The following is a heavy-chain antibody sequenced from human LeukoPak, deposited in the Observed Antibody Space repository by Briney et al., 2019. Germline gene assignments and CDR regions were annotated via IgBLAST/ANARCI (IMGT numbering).Heavy chain of an antibody. CDR1: GYTFTSYY. Sequence: ASVKVSCKASGYTFTSYYMHWVRQAPGQGLEWMGIINPSGGSTSYAQKFQGRVTMTRDMSTSTVYMELSSLRSEDTAVYYCARDARIAAAGKGYYYYYYMDVWGKGTTVTVSS. CDR3: ARDARIAAAGKGYYYYYYMDV. V-gene: IGHV1-46*01. CDR2: INPSGGST. J-gene: IGHJ6*03. D-gene: IGHD6-13*01.